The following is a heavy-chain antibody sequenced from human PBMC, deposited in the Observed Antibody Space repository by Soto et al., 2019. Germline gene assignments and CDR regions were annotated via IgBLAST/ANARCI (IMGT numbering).Heavy chain of an antibody. CDR3: ARLVGNRWLDS. CDR1: GGSISSSSYY. D-gene: IGHD2-2*01. CDR2: IYYSGSI. Sequence: PSETLSLTCSVSGGSISSSSYYCGWIRQPPGKGLEWIGSIYYSGSIYYNPSLKSRVTISVDTSKNQFSLQLNSVTPDDTAVYYCARLVGNRWLDSWGQGTLVTVS. J-gene: IGHJ5*01. V-gene: IGHV4-39*01.